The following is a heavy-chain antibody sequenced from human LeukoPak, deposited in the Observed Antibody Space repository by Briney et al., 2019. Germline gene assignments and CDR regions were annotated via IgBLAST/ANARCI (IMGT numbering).Heavy chain of an antibody. D-gene: IGHD2/OR15-2a*01. V-gene: IGHV3-23*01. J-gene: IGHJ4*02. CDR3: AKDSAKKYDDY. CDR2: ISGSDGST. Sequence: GGSLRLSCAASGVTFSSYAMSWVRQAPGKGLEWVSGISGSDGSTNYADSVKGRFTISRENSKNTLYLQMNSLRAEDTAVYYCAKDSAKKYDDYWGQGTLVTVSS. CDR1: GVTFSSYA.